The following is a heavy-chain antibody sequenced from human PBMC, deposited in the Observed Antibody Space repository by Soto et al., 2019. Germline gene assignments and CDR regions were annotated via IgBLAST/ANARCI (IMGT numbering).Heavy chain of an antibody. D-gene: IGHD4-17*01. Sequence: QVQLVESGGGVVQPGRSLRLSCAASGFTFSSYGMHWVRQAPGKGLEWVAVISYDGSNKYYADSVKGRFTISRDNSKNTLDLQMNSLRAEDTAVYYCAKDLEMTTVTLTFDPWGQGTLVTVSS. CDR3: AKDLEMTTVTLTFDP. J-gene: IGHJ5*02. CDR1: GFTFSSYG. CDR2: ISYDGSNK. V-gene: IGHV3-30*18.